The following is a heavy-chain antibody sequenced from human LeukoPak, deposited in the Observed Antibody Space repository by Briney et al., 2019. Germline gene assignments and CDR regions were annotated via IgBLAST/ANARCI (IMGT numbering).Heavy chain of an antibody. CDR2: ISGSGDNT. Sequence: GGSLRLSCAASGFTFSSYAMSWVRQVPGKGLEWVSVISGSGDNTYYADSVKGRFTISRDNSKNMLYLQMNSLRAEDTAVYYCAKDQTYYYDSSGYYPNDAFDIWGQGTMVTVSS. CDR1: GFTFSSYA. V-gene: IGHV3-23*01. CDR3: AKDQTYYYDSSGYYPNDAFDI. J-gene: IGHJ3*02. D-gene: IGHD3-22*01.